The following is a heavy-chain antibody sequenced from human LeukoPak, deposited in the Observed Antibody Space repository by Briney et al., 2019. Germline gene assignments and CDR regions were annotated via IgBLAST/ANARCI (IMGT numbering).Heavy chain of an antibody. Sequence: SETLSLTCTVSSGSISSYYWSWIRQPPGKGLEWIGYVYYSGSTNYNPSLKSRVTISVDTSNNQFSLKLSSVTAADTAVYYCARETDGYNWDYWGQGTLVTVSS. CDR2: VYYSGST. CDR1: SGSISSYY. V-gene: IGHV4-59*01. CDR3: ARETDGYNWDY. J-gene: IGHJ4*02. D-gene: IGHD5-24*01.